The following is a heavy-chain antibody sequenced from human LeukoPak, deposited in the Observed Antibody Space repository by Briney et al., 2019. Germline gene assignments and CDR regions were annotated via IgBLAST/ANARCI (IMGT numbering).Heavy chain of an antibody. CDR3: ARDFRGSYDY. CDR1: GFTFSSYG. V-gene: IGHV3-30*19. J-gene: IGHJ4*02. CDR2: ISYDGSNK. D-gene: IGHD1-26*01. Sequence: SLRLSCAASGFTFSSYGMHWVRQAPGKGLEWVAVISYDGSNKYYADSVKGRFTISRDNSKNTLYLQMDSLRPEDTAVFYCARDFRGSYDYWGQGTLVTVSS.